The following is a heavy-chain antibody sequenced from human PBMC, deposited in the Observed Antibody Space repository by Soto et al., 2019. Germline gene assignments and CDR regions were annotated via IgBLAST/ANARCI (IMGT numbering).Heavy chain of an antibody. J-gene: IGHJ4*01. V-gene: IGHV1-3*01. CDR1: GYMFAKSA. D-gene: IGHD6-19*01. CDR2: ISGDSGNT. CDR3: ARDGVAAGNINFDY. Sequence: ASVKVSCKASGYMFAKSAMHWVRQAPGQRLEWMGWISGDSGNTKYSPKLQDRVTITRDTSASTAYMELSSLRSEDTALYYCARDGVAAGNINFDYWGQGTLVTVSS.